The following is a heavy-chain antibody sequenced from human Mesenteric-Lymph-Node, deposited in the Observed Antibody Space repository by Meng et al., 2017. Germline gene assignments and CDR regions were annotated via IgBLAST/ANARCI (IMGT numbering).Heavy chain of an antibody. CDR1: GYSFTSYW. CDR2: IYPGDSDT. J-gene: IGHJ4*02. CDR3: ASSIAEAGTLSYFDY. D-gene: IGHD6-13*01. V-gene: IGHV5-51*01. Sequence: GESLKISCKGSGYSFTSYWIGWVRQMPGKGLEWMGIIYPGDSDTRYIPSFQGPVTISADKSISPAYLQWSSLKASDTAMYYCASSIAEAGTLSYFDYWGQGTLVTVSS.